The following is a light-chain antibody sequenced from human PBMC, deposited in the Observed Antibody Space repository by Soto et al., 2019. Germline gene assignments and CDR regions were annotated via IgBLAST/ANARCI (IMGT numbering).Light chain of an antibody. CDR3: SSYADDNIFV. V-gene: IGLV2-8*01. J-gene: IGLJ1*01. CDR2: EVN. Sequence: QSALTQPPSAAGSPGQSVTISCTGTSSDVGYYNFVSWYQQRPGKAPKLMIYEVNKRPSGVPDRFSGSKSGNTASLTVSGLQPEDEADYYCSSYADDNIFVFGTGTKVTVL. CDR1: SSDVGYYNF.